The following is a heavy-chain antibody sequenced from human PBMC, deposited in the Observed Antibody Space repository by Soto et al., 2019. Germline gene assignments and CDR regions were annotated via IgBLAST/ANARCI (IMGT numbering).Heavy chain of an antibody. CDR2: VYYSGST. Sequence: PSETLSLTCSVSGGSISSADYYWTWIRQPPGKGLEWIGHVYYSGSTYYNPSLKSRFAISIDTSKNQFSLKLSSVTAADTAVYFCARTTLRRWFDSWGQGTLVTVS. V-gene: IGHV4-30-4*01. CDR3: ARTTLRRWFDS. J-gene: IGHJ5*01. D-gene: IGHD1-1*01. CDR1: GGSISSADYY.